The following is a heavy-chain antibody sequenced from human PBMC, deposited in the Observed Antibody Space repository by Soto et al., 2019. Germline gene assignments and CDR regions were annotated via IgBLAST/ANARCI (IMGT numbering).Heavy chain of an antibody. V-gene: IGHV1-69*13. CDR2: IIPIFGTA. Sequence: SVKVSCKASGGTFSSYAISWVRQAPGQGLEWMGGIIPIFGTANYAQKFQGRVTITADESTSTAYTELSSLRSEDTAVYYCAREGGYCSGGSCYSEYYFDYWGQGTLVTVSS. J-gene: IGHJ4*02. CDR3: AREGGYCSGGSCYSEYYFDY. D-gene: IGHD2-15*01. CDR1: GGTFSSYA.